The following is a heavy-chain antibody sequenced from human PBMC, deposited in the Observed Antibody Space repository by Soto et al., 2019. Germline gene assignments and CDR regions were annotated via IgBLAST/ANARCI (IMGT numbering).Heavy chain of an antibody. V-gene: IGHV3-9*01. Sequence: PGGSLRLSCAASGFTFDDYAMHWVRQAPGKGLEWVSGISWNSGSIGYADSVKGRFTISRDNAKNSLYLQMNSLRAEDTALYYCAKESELKTTVSYHFDYWGQGTLVTVSS. D-gene: IGHD4-17*01. CDR1: GFTFDDYA. CDR2: ISWNSGSI. J-gene: IGHJ4*02. CDR3: AKESELKTTVSYHFDY.